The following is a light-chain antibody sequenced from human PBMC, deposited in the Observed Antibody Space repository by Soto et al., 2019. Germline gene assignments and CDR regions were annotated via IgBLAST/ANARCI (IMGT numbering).Light chain of an antibody. V-gene: IGLV1-40*01. CDR3: QSYDSRLSAYV. CDR2: TNN. J-gene: IGLJ1*01. Sequence: QPVLTQPPSVSGAPGQRVTISCTGSSSNIGAGYDVHWYLQLPGTAPKLLVYTNNNRPSGVPDRFSGSKSGTSASLAISGLRAEDEADYYCQSYDSRLSAYVFGTGTKVTVL. CDR1: SSNIGAGYD.